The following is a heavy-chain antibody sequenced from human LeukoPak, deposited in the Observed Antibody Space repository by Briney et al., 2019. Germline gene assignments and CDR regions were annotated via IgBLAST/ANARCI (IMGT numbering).Heavy chain of an antibody. J-gene: IGHJ6*03. Sequence: ASVKVSCKASGGTFSSYAISWVRQAPGQGLEWMGGIIPIFGTANYAQKFQGRVTITADKSTSTAYMELSSLRSEDTAVYYCARGMRYCSSTSCRNPHYYYYYMDVWGKGTTVTISS. D-gene: IGHD2-2*01. CDR3: ARGMRYCSSTSCRNPHYYYYYMDV. CDR1: GGTFSSYA. V-gene: IGHV1-69*06. CDR2: IIPIFGTA.